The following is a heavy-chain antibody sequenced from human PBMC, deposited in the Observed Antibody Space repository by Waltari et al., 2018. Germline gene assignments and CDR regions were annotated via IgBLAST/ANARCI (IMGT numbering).Heavy chain of an antibody. CDR1: GGSISSGDYY. CDR3: ARLHCSSTSCLLNWFDP. CDR2: IYYSGST. Sequence: QVQLQESGPGLVKPSQTLSLTCTVSGGSISSGDYYWSWIRQPPGKGLEWIGYIYYSGSTYYNPSLKSRVTISVDTSKNQFSLKLSSVTAADTAVYYCARLHCSSTSCLLNWFDPWGQGTLVTVSS. V-gene: IGHV4-30-4*08. J-gene: IGHJ5*02. D-gene: IGHD2-2*01.